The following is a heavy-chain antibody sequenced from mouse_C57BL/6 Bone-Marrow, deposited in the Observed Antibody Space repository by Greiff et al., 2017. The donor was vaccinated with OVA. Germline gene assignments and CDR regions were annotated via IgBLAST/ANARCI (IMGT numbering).Heavy chain of an antibody. J-gene: IGHJ4*01. CDR2: ISSGGSYT. Sequence: EVKLVESGGDLVKPGGSLKLSCAASGFTFSSYGMSWVRQTPDKRLEWVATISSGGSYTYYPDSVKGRFTISRDNAKNTLYLQMSSLKSEDTAMYYCARQGGYAMDYWGQGTSVTVSS. V-gene: IGHV5-6*01. CDR3: ARQGGYAMDY. CDR1: GFTFSSYG.